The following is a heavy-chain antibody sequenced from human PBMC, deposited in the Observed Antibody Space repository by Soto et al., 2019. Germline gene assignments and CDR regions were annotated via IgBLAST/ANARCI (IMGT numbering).Heavy chain of an antibody. CDR2: IWYDGSNK. CDR3: AREGNMHPYYYYGMDV. J-gene: IGHJ6*02. Sequence: SLRLSCASSGFTFSSYGMHWVRQAPGKGLEWVAVIWYDGSNKYYADSVRGRFAISRDNSKNTLYLQMNSLRAEDTAVYYCAREGNMHPYYYYGMDVWGQGTTVTVSS. CDR1: GFTFSSYG. V-gene: IGHV3-33*01. D-gene: IGHD2-2*01.